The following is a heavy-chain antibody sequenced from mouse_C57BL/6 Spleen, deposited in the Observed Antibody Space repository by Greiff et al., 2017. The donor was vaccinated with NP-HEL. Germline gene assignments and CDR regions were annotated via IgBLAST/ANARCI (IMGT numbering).Heavy chain of an antibody. J-gene: IGHJ2*01. CDR1: GYAFTNYL. V-gene: IGHV1-54*01. CDR3: AREDLASSDGGGYFDY. CDR2: INPGSGGT. Sequence: QVQLQQSGAELVRPGTSVKVSCKASGYAFTNYLIEWVKQRPGQGLEWIGVINPGSGGTNYNEKFKGKATLTADKSSSTAYMQLSSLTSDDSAVYYCAREDLASSDGGGYFDYWGQGTTLTVSS. D-gene: IGHD2-12*01.